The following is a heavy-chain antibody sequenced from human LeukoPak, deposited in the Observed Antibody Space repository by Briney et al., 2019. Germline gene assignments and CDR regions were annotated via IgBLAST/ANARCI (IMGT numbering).Heavy chain of an antibody. CDR3: AKDRVYSSSWYAFDI. Sequence: GGSLRLSCAASGFTFSDYYMSWIRQAPGKGLEWVSYISSSGSTIYYADSVKGRFTISRDNAKNSLYLQMNSLRAEDTALYYCAKDRVYSSSWYAFDIWGQGTMVTVSS. D-gene: IGHD6-13*01. CDR1: GFTFSDYY. CDR2: ISSSGSTI. J-gene: IGHJ3*02. V-gene: IGHV3-11*01.